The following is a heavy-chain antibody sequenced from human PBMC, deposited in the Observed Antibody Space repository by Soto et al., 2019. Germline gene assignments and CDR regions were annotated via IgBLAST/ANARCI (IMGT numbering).Heavy chain of an antibody. J-gene: IGHJ5*02. D-gene: IGHD4-4*01. V-gene: IGHV4-61*01. CDR3: ASMTTVTPPWFDP. CDR1: GGSVSSGSHY. Sequence: PSETLSLTCTVSGGSVSSGSHYWSWIRQPPGKGLEWIGYIYYSGSTNYNPSLKSRVTISVDTSKNQFSLKLSSVTAADTAVYYCASMTTVTPPWFDPWGQGTLVTVSS. CDR2: IYYSGST.